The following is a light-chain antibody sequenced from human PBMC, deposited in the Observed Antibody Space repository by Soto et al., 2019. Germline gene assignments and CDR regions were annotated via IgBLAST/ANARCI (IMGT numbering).Light chain of an antibody. CDR1: QGISSY. Sequence: IQLTQSPSSLSASVGDIVIITFRATQGISSYLAWYQKKPGKAPKLLIYTASTLQSGVPSRFSGGGSGTVFTLTISSLQPEDFASYYCQQLSSYPITFGQGTRLEIK. J-gene: IGKJ5*01. CDR2: TAS. CDR3: QQLSSYPIT. V-gene: IGKV1-9*01.